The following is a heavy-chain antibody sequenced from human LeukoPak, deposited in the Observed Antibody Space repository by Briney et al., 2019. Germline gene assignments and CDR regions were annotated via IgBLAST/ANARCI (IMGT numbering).Heavy chain of an antibody. V-gene: IGHV3-23*01. CDR2: IGGSDTNT. CDR3: AKPMVVTAIFPDFDY. J-gene: IGHJ4*02. D-gene: IGHD2-21*02. Sequence: GGSLRLSCAASGFTFSSYAMSWVRQAPGKGLEWVSTIGGSDTNTYYADSVKGRFSISRDNAKNTLYLRMYSLRAEDTAVYYCAKPMVVTAIFPDFDYWGQGTPVTVSS. CDR1: GFTFSSYA.